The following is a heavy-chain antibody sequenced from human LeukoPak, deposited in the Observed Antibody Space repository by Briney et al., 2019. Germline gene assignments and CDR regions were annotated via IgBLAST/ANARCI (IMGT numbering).Heavy chain of an antibody. CDR1: GFTFSSYS. CDR2: ISGSSTNI. Sequence: GGSLRLSRAASGFTFSSYSMNWVRQAPGKGLEWVSYISGSSTNIYYADSVKGRFTISRDKAKNSLYLQMNSLSADDTAVYYCVRGKYSSGPDSFEYWGQGTLVTVSS. CDR3: VRGKYSSGPDSFEY. D-gene: IGHD6-19*01. J-gene: IGHJ4*02. V-gene: IGHV3-21*06.